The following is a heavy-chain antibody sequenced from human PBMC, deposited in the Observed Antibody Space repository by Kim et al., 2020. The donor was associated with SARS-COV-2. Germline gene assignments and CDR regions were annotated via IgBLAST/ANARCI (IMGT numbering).Heavy chain of an antibody. CDR1: GYTFTGYY. D-gene: IGHD5-12*01. V-gene: IGHV1-2*06. Sequence: ASVKVSCKASGYTFTGYYMHWVRQASGQGLEWMGRINPNSGGTNYAQKFQGRVTMTRDTSISTAYMELSRLRSDDTAVYYCARDRPRYSGYDPTPGTPHDYWGQGTLVTVSS. CDR3: ARDRPRYSGYDPTPGTPHDY. CDR2: INPNSGGT. J-gene: IGHJ4*02.